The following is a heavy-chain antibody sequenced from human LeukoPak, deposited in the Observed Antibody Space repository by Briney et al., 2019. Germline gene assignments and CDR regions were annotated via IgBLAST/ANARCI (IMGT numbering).Heavy chain of an antibody. V-gene: IGHV3-48*04. D-gene: IGHD3-22*01. CDR3: ARKEYYYDSSGYRGYYFDY. J-gene: IGHJ4*02. Sequence: PGGSLRLSCAASGFTFSSYAMHWVRQAPGKGLEWVSYISSSGSTIYYADSVKGRFTISRDNAKNSLYLQMNSLRAEDTAVYYCARKEYYYDSSGYRGYYFDYWGQGTLVTVSS. CDR2: ISSSGSTI. CDR1: GFTFSSYA.